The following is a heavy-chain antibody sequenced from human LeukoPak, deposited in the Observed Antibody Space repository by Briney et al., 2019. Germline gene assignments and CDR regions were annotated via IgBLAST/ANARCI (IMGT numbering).Heavy chain of an antibody. CDR1: GGSISSSSYY. D-gene: IGHD2-21*02. CDR2: IYYSGST. J-gene: IGHJ4*02. Sequence: PSETLSLTCTVSGGSISSSSYYWGWIRQPPGKGLEWIGSIYYSGSTYYNPSLKSRVTISVDTSKNQFSLKLSSVTAADTAVYYCARPNRASYCGGDCYPYFDYWGQGTLVTVSS. CDR3: ARPNRASYCGGDCYPYFDY. V-gene: IGHV4-39*07.